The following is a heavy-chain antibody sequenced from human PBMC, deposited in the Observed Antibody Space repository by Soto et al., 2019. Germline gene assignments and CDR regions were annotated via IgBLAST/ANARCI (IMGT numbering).Heavy chain of an antibody. Sequence: GGSLRLSCVASGFTFFSSFMGWVRQAPGKGLQWVANINQDGGGTYYVDSVEGRFTISRDNAKDSLYLQMNSPRGEDTAVYYCARYFRGSGRYFFDYWGQGTLVTVSS. CDR3: ARYFRGSGRYFFDY. CDR2: INQDGGGT. V-gene: IGHV3-7*03. CDR1: GFTFFSSF. J-gene: IGHJ4*02. D-gene: IGHD6-19*01.